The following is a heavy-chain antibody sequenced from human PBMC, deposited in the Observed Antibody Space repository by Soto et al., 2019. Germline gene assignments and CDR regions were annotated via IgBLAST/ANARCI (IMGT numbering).Heavy chain of an antibody. CDR3: ARDNWSYYDSRPDAFDI. J-gene: IGHJ3*02. V-gene: IGHV4-61*01. CDR1: GGSVSSGSYY. CDR2: IYYSGST. D-gene: IGHD3-22*01. Sequence: QVQLQESGPGLVKPSETLSLTCTVSGGSVSSGSYYWSWIRQPPGKGLEWIGYIYYSGSTNYTPSLKSRVTISVDTSKNQFSLKLSSVTAADTAVYYCARDNWSYYDSRPDAFDIWGQGTMVTVSS.